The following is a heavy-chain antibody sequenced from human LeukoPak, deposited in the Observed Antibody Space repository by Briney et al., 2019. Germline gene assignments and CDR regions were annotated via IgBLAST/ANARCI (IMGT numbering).Heavy chain of an antibody. V-gene: IGHV3-30*02. CDR1: GFTFSSYG. J-gene: IGHJ3*02. D-gene: IGHD4-17*01. CDR2: IRYDGSNK. CDR3: AKDTTVTGAFDI. Sequence: GGSLRLSCAAPGFTFSSYGMHWVRQAPGKGLEWGAFIRYDGSNKYYADSVKGRFTISRDNSKNTLYLQMNSLRAEDTAVYYCAKDTTVTGAFDIWGQGTRVTVSS.